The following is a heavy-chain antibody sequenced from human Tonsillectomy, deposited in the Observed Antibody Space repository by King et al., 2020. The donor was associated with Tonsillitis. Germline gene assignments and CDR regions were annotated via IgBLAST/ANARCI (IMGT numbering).Heavy chain of an antibody. CDR3: AGGRRELGYGTDV. Sequence: LQLQESGPGLVKPSETLSLTCTVSGGSISTYYWSWIRQPPGKGLEWIGYIFYIGNTNYNPSLKSRLTISVDTSKNQFSLKLTSVTAADTAVYYCAGGRRELGYGTDVWGQGTTVTVSS. CDR2: IFYIGNT. V-gene: IGHV4-59*01. CDR1: GGSISTYY. D-gene: IGHD1-26*01. J-gene: IGHJ6*02.